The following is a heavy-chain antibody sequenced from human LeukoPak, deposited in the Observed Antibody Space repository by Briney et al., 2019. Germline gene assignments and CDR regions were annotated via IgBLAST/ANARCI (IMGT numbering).Heavy chain of an antibody. Sequence: SQTLSLTCAISGDSVSSNSAAWNWIRQSPSRGLEWLGRTYYKSKWSNDYGVSVKSRITINADTSKNQFSLQLNYVTPEDTAVYYCARGIGRIAALFPFDYWGQGPLVTVSS. CDR2: TYYKSKWSN. CDR3: ARGIGRIAALFPFDY. V-gene: IGHV6-1*01. CDR1: GDSVSSNSAA. D-gene: IGHD6-6*01. J-gene: IGHJ4*02.